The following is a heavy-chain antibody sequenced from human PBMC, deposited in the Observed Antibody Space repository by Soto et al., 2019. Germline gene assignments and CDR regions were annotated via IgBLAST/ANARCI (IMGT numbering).Heavy chain of an antibody. V-gene: IGHV4-31*03. CDR1: GGSISSGGYY. CDR3: ARVDYCTNGVCDYHVNWFDP. Sequence: SETLSLTCTVSGGSISSGGYYWSWIRQHPGKGLEWIGYIYYSGSTYYNPSLKSRVTISVDTSKNQFSLKLSSVTAADTAVYYCARVDYCTNGVCDYHVNWFDPWGQGTLVTVSS. J-gene: IGHJ5*02. CDR2: IYYSGST. D-gene: IGHD2-8*01.